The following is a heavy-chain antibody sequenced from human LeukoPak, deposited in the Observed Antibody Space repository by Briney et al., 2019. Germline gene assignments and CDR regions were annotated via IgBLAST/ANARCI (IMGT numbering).Heavy chain of an antibody. V-gene: IGHV4-38-2*02. J-gene: IGHJ4*02. CDR1: SYSISSGYY. Sequence: TSETLSLTCDVSSYSISSGYYCGWIRQPPGKGLEWIGSIYHNGRTYYNPSLKSRLTMSVDTSKNHFSRKLSSVTASETALYNCVRDPADRGVYYFDYWGQGTLVTVSS. CDR3: VRDPADRGVYYFDY. D-gene: IGHD3-10*01. CDR2: IYHNGRT.